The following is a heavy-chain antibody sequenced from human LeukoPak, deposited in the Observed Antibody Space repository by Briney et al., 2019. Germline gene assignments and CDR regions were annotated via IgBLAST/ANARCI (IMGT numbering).Heavy chain of an antibody. CDR1: GGSISSSNW. J-gene: IGHJ4*02. D-gene: IGHD4-17*01. CDR3: AREGMTTVTTGLDX. CDR2: IYHSGST. V-gene: IGHV4-4*02. Sequence: SETLSLTCAVSGGSISSSNWWSWVRQPPGEGLEWIGEIYHSGSTNYNPSLKSRVTISVDKSKNQFSLKLSSVTAADTAVYYCAREGMTTVTTGLDXXGQGTLVTVXX.